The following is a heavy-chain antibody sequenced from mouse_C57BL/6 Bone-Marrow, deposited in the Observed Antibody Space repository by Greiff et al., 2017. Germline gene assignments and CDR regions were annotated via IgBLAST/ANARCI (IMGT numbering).Heavy chain of an antibody. Sequence: VKLQESGPGLVAPSQSLSITCTVSGFSLTSYAISWVRQPPGKGLEWLGVIWTGGGTNYNSALKSRLSISKDNSKSQVFLKMNSLQTDDTARYYCASSAYGSSPYWYFDVWGTGTTVTVSA. D-gene: IGHD1-1*01. V-gene: IGHV2-9-1*01. J-gene: IGHJ1*03. CDR3: ASSAYGSSPYWYFDV. CDR1: GFSLTSYA. CDR2: IWTGGGT.